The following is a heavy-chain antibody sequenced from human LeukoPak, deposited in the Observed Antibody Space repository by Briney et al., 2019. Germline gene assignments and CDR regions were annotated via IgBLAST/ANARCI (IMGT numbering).Heavy chain of an antibody. J-gene: IGHJ4*02. CDR3: ARTPVSGWYVEYYFGY. V-gene: IGHV3-23*01. CDR2: ISGSGGST. Sequence: GGSLRLSCAASGFTFSSYAMSWVRQAPGKGLEWVSDISGSGGSTYYADSVKGRFTISRDNSKNTLYLQRNSRRAEDTAVYYCARTPVSGWYVEYYFGYWGQGALVTVSS. CDR1: GFTFSSYA. D-gene: IGHD6-19*01.